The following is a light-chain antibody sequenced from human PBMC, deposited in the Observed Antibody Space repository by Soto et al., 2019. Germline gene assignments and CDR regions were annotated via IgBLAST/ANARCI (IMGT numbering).Light chain of an antibody. CDR3: QQCNSYPLT. J-gene: IGKJ4*01. Sequence: EIVLTQSPGTLSLSPGERATLSCRASQSVSSSYLAWYQQKPGQAPRLLIYGASSRATGIPDRFSGSGSGTEFTLTISSLQPEDFATYYCQQCNSYPLTFGGGTKVDIK. CDR2: GAS. CDR1: QSVSSSY. V-gene: IGKV3-20*01.